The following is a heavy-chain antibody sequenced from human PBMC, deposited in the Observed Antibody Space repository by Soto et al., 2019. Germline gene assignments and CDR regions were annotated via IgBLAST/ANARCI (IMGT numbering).Heavy chain of an antibody. D-gene: IGHD2-2*01. J-gene: IGHJ6*03. Sequence: GGSLSLPCAVSGFTFSSYALSWVRQAPGKGLEWVSAISGSGGSTYYADSVKGRFTISRDNSKNTLYLQMNSLRAEDTAVYYCAKVGVGPDIVVVPAALRRYYYHYMDIWGKGTTVTV. V-gene: IGHV3-23*01. CDR2: ISGSGGST. CDR3: AKVGVGPDIVVVPAALRRYYYHYMDI. CDR1: GFTFSSYA.